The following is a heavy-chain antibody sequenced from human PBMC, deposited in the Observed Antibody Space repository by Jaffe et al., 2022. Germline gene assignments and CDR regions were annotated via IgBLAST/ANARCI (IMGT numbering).Heavy chain of an antibody. CDR3: AKDCDYYGSGSYGDY. CDR2: IRYDGSNK. D-gene: IGHD3-10*01. J-gene: IGHJ4*02. Sequence: QVQLVESGGGVVQPGGSLRLSCAASGFTFSSYGMHWVRQAPGKGLEWVAFIRYDGSNKYYADSVKGRFTISRDNSKNTLYLQMNSLRAEDTAVYYCAKDCDYYGSGSYGDYWGQGTLVTVSS. CDR1: GFTFSSYG. V-gene: IGHV3-30*02.